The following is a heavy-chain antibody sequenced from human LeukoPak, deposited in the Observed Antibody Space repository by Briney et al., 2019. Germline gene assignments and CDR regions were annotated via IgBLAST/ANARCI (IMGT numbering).Heavy chain of an antibody. D-gene: IGHD1-26*01. CDR1: GGSISTYY. V-gene: IGHV4-59*08. CDR2: IYYTGST. CDR3: ARIPVGAYGYTWFDP. Sequence: SETLSLTCAVSGGSISTYYWNLIRQPPGKGLEWIGYIYYTGSTIYNPSLKSRVTISLDTSKNQFSLRLNSVTAADTAVYYCARIPVGAYGYTWFDPWGQGTLVTVSS. J-gene: IGHJ5*02.